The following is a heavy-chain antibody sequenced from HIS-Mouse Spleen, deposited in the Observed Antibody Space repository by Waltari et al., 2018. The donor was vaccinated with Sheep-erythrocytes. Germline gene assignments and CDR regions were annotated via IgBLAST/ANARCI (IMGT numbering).Heavy chain of an antibody. CDR1: GFTFSRYS. D-gene: IGHD1-26*01. CDR2: IRSSSSYI. V-gene: IGHV3-21*01. J-gene: IGHJ4*02. Sequence: EVQLVESGGGLVKPGGSLRLSCAASGFTFSRYSMNWVRQAPGKWLAWVTSIRSSSSYIYYADSVKGRFTISRDNAKNSLYLQMNSLRAEDTAVYYCARVASGATFDYWGQGTLVTVSS. CDR3: ARVASGATFDY.